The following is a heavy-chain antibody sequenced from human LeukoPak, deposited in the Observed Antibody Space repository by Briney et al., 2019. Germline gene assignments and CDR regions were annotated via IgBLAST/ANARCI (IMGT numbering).Heavy chain of an antibody. J-gene: IGHJ6*02. CDR1: GGSISSSSYY. V-gene: IGHV4-39*01. CDR3: ARLGSYGKYYYYGMDV. CDR2: IYYSGST. Sequence: SETLSLTCTVSGGSISSSSYYWGWIRQPPGKGLEWIGSIYYSGSTYYNPSLKSRVTISVDTSKNQFSLKLSSVTAADTAVYYCARLGSYGKYYYYGMDVWGQGTTVTVSS. D-gene: IGHD3-16*01.